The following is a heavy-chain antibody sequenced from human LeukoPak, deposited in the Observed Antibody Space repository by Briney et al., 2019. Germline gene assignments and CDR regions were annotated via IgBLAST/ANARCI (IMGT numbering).Heavy chain of an antibody. Sequence: GGSLRLSCSASGFIFSTYSMYWARQAPGKGLEYVAGIIGDASSTYHADSVRGRFSIFRDNSKNTLNLQMRSLRVEDTAIYYCVKDFGRVGGAPCTWGQGTLVTVSS. CDR2: IIGDASST. V-gene: IGHV3-64D*06. D-gene: IGHD3-16*01. J-gene: IGHJ5*02. CDR1: GFIFSTYS. CDR3: VKDFGRVGGAPCT.